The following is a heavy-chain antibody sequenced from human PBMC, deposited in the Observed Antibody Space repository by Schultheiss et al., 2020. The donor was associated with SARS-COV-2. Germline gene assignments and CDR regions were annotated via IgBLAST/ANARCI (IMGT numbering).Heavy chain of an antibody. J-gene: IGHJ6*02. CDR3: ARDVSSGWYYYYYGMDV. CDR1: GGSVSSGSYY. V-gene: IGHV4-39*07. Sequence: SETLSLTCTVSGGSVSSGSYYWSWIRQPPGKGLEWIGSIYHSGSTYYNPSLRSRVTISVDTSKNQFSLKVSSVTAADTAVYYCARDVSSGWYYYYYGMDVWGQGTTVTVSS. CDR2: IYHSGST. D-gene: IGHD6-19*01.